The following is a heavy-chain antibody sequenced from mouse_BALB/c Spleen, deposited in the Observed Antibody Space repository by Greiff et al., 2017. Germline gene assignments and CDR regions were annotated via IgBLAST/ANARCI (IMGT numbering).Heavy chain of an antibody. V-gene: IGHV10-1*02. J-gene: IGHJ3*01. CDR2: IRSKSNNYAT. Sequence: EVQVVESGGGLVQPKGSLKLSCAASGFTFNTYAMNWVRQAPGKGLEWVARIRSKSNNYATYYADSVKDRFTISRDDSQSMLYLQMNNLKTEDTAMYYCVRHDGQFAYWGQGTLVTVSA. D-gene: IGHD2-3*01. CDR1: GFTFNTYA. CDR3: VRHDGQFAY.